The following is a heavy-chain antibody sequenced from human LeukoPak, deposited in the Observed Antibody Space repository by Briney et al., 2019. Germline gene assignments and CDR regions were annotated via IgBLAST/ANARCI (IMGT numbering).Heavy chain of an antibody. J-gene: IGHJ3*02. V-gene: IGHV1-69-2*01. CDR3: ATVDVVPAAISLGVNI. Sequence: GASVKVSCKASGYTFTGYYMHWVRQAPGQGVEWMGLVDPEDGETIYAEKLQGRVTITADTSTDTAYMELSSLRSEDTAVYYCATVDVVPAAISLGVNIWGQGTMVTVSS. CDR1: GYTFTGYY. CDR2: VDPEDGET. D-gene: IGHD2-2*01.